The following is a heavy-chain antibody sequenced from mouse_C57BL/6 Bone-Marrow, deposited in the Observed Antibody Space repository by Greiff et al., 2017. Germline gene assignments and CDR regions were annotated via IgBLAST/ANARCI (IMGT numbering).Heavy chain of an antibody. CDR3: ARESVPGVFAY. V-gene: IGHV1-26*01. CDR1: GYTFTDYY. CDR2: INPNNGGT. Sequence: EVQLQQSGPELVKPGASVKISCKASGYTFTDYYMNWVKQSHGKSLEWIGDINPNNGGTSYNQKFKGKATLTVDKSSSTAYMELRSLTSEDSAVYYCARESVPGVFAYWGQGTLVTVSA. J-gene: IGHJ3*01.